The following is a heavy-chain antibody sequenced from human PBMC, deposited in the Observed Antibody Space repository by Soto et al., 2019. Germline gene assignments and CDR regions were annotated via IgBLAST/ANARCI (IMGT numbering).Heavy chain of an antibody. CDR3: ASVAVAAYYYYYGMDV. J-gene: IGHJ6*02. D-gene: IGHD6-19*01. CDR2: IYHSGST. V-gene: IGHV4-4*02. CDR1: GGSISRSNW. Sequence: SETLSLTCAVSGGSISRSNWWSWVRQPPGKGLECIGEIYHSGSTSVNPSLKSRVSTSVDKSRNQFSLKLSSVTAADTDVYYCASVAVAAYYYYYGMDVWGQGTTVTVSS.